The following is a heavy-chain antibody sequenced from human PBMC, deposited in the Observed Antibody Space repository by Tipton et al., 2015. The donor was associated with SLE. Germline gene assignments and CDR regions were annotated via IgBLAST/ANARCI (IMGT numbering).Heavy chain of an antibody. CDR2: INWNGGNT. CDR1: EFTFADHG. Sequence: GSLRLSCAASEFTFADHGMSWVRQAPGKGLEWVSTINWNGGNTGYADSVKGRFTISRDNAKNSLYLQMNNLRAEDTALYYCARHRWGRENRAFDYWGQGTLVTVSS. V-gene: IGHV3-20*04. J-gene: IGHJ4*02. CDR3: ARHRWGRENRAFDY. D-gene: IGHD1-14*01.